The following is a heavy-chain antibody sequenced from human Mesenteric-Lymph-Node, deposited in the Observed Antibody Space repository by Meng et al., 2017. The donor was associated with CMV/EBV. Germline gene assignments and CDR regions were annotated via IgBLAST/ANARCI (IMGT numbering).Heavy chain of an antibody. V-gene: IGHV3-20*04. CDR3: ARDSMGYGDY. Sequence: GESLKISCAAYGFTFSDYYMSWIRQAPGKGLEWVSGINWNGGSTGYADSVKGRFTISRDNAKNSLYLQMNSLRAEDTAVYYCARDSMGYGDYWGQGTLVTVSS. D-gene: IGHD5-18*01. J-gene: IGHJ4*02. CDR1: GFTFSDYY. CDR2: INWNGGST.